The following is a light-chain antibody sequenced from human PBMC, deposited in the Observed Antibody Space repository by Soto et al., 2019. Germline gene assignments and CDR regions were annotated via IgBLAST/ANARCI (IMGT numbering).Light chain of an antibody. CDR3: QQYYKWPWT. J-gene: IGKJ1*01. CDR1: QSVSSSY. CDR2: GAS. V-gene: IGKV3-20*01. Sequence: EIVLTQSPGTLSLSPGARATLSCSASQSVSSSYLAWYQQKPGQAPRLLIYGASSRATGIPDRVSGSGSGTDITLTISRLEPEDFAVYYCQQYYKWPWTFGQGTKVDI.